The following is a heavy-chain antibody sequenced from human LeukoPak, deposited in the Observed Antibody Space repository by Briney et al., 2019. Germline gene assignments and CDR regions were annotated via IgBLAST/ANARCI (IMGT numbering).Heavy chain of an antibody. Sequence: GASVKVSCKASGGTFSSYAISWVRQAPGQRLEWMGWINAGNGNTKYSQKFQGRVTITRDTSASTAYMELSSLRSEDTAVYYCARGGSGSYLVAYWGQGTLVTVSS. D-gene: IGHD3-10*01. J-gene: IGHJ4*02. V-gene: IGHV1-3*01. CDR2: INAGNGNT. CDR3: ARGGSGSYLVAY. CDR1: GGTFSSYA.